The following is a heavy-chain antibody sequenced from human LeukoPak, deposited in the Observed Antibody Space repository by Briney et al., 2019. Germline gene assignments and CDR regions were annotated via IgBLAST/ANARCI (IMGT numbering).Heavy chain of an antibody. Sequence: SVSVSCKASGYTFTSYGTSWVRQAPGRGLEWMGWISAYNGNTNYAQKLQGRVTITTDTSTSTAYMELRSLRSEDTAVYYCARGVGGVPAAMGRNYFDHWGQGILVTVSS. V-gene: IGHV1-18*01. CDR1: GYTFTSYG. CDR2: ISAYNGNT. J-gene: IGHJ4*02. D-gene: IGHD2-2*01. CDR3: ARGVGGVPAAMGRNYFDH.